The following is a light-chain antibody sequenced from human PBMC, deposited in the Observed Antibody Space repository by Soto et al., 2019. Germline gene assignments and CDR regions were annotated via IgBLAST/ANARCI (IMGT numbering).Light chain of an antibody. CDR3: NSYTSISTQV. CDR2: EGS. V-gene: IGLV2-14*02. CDR1: SSDVGSYNL. Sequence: QSALTQPASVSGSPGQSITISCTGTSSDVGSYNLVSWYQQHPGKAPKLMIYEGSKRPSGVSNRFSGSKSGNTASLTISGLQAEDEADYYCNSYTSISTQVFGTGTKLTVL. J-gene: IGLJ1*01.